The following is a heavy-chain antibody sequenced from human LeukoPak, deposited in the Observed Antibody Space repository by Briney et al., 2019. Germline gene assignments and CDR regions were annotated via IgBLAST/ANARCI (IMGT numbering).Heavy chain of an antibody. Sequence: GGSLRLSCAASGFTFSSYSMNWVRQAPGKGLEWVSSISSSSSYIYYADSVKGRFTISRDNAKNSLYLQMNSLRAEDTAVYHCARDLAGYSSGWYRGEFDYWGQGTLVTVSS. D-gene: IGHD6-19*01. V-gene: IGHV3-21*01. J-gene: IGHJ4*02. CDR1: GFTFSSYS. CDR2: ISSSSSYI. CDR3: ARDLAGYSSGWYRGEFDY.